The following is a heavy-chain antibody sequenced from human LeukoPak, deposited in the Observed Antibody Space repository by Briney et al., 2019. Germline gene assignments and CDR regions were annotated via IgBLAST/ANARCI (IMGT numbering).Heavy chain of an antibody. J-gene: IGHJ4*02. CDR1: AFTFSSYS. CDR3: ARDKEAVAGTRDY. D-gene: IGHD6-19*01. CDR2: ISSSSSYI. V-gene: IGHV3-21*01. Sequence: GGSLRLSCAAYAFTFSSYSMNWVRQAPGKGLEWVSSISSSSSYIYYADSVKGRFTISRDNAKNSLYLKMNSLRAEDTAVYYCARDKEAVAGTRDYWGQGTLVTVSS.